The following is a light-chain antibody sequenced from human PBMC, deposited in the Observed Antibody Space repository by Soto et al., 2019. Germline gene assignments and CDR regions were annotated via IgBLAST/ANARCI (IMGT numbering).Light chain of an antibody. Sequence: QSALTQPPSASGSPGQSVTISCIGTSSDVGGYNYVSWYQQHPGKAPKLMIYEVSKRPSGVPDRFSDAKSGNTASLTVSVLQAEDEADYYCSSYAASNNLGVFGGGTKLTVL. CDR2: EVS. J-gene: IGLJ2*01. V-gene: IGLV2-8*01. CDR1: SSDVGGYNY. CDR3: SSYAASNNLGV.